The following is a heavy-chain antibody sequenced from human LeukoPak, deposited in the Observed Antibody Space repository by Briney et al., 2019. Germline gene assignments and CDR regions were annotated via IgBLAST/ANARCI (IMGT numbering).Heavy chain of an antibody. D-gene: IGHD6-19*01. V-gene: IGHV3-7*03. J-gene: IGHJ4*02. CDR2: IKKDGSGK. CDR1: GFTFSSYW. Sequence: GGSLRLSCAASGFTFSSYWMSWVRQAPGKGLEWVANIKKDGSGKYYVDSVKSRFTISRDNVNNSLYLQMNSLRAEDTAVYCCARGGGWYPDYWGQGTLVTVSS. CDR3: ARGGGWYPDY.